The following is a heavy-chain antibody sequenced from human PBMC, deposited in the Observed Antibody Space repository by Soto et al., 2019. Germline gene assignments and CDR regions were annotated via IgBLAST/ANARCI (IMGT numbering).Heavy chain of an antibody. CDR1: GFTFSSYG. V-gene: IGHV3-30*18. D-gene: IGHD4-17*01. J-gene: IGHJ4*02. Sequence: GGSLRLSCAASGFTFSSYGMHWVRQAPGKGLEWVAVISHDGSNKYYADSVKGRFTISRDNSKNTLYLQMNSLRAEDTAVYYCAKGGAYGDFWYYFDYWGQGTLVTVSS. CDR3: AKGGAYGDFWYYFDY. CDR2: ISHDGSNK.